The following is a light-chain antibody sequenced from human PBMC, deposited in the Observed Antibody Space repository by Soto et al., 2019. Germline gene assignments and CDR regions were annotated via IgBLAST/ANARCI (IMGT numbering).Light chain of an antibody. CDR3: QQYYNWYT. J-gene: IGKJ2*01. CDR2: DAS. Sequence: ETVMTQSPATLSVSPGERATLSCRASQSVGTKLAWYQHKPGQAPRLLLYDASTRATGIPARFSGSGSGTDFTLTISSLQSEDFVVYFCQQYYNWYTYGQGTKLEIK. V-gene: IGKV3-15*01. CDR1: QSVGTK.